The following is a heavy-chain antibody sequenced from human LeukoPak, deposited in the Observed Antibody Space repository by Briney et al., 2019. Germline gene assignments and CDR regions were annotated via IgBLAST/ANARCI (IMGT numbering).Heavy chain of an antibody. V-gene: IGHV3-66*01. CDR2: IYSDGRT. CDR3: AREVGGYIGERGYFDS. Sequence: GGSLRLSCAASGFSVIRSFMSWVRQAPGKGLEWVSVIYSDGRTYYADAVKGRFTISRDNSQNTLYLLMNSLRAEDTAVYYCAREVGGYIGERGYFDSWGQGTLVTVSS. CDR1: GFSVIRSF. D-gene: IGHD5-12*01. J-gene: IGHJ4*02.